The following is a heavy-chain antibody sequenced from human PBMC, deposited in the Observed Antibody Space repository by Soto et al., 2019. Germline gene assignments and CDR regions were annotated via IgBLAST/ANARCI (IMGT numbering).Heavy chain of an antibody. CDR1: GFTFSSYS. D-gene: IGHD3-22*01. V-gene: IGHV3-48*01. Sequence: GGSLRLSCAASGFTFSSYSMNWVRQAPGKGLEWVSYISSNSTIYYADSVKGRFTISRDNAKNSLYLQMNSLRAEDTAVYYCASSYYYDSSGYYAFDPWGQGTLVTVSS. J-gene: IGHJ5*02. CDR3: ASSYYYDSSGYYAFDP. CDR2: ISSNSTI.